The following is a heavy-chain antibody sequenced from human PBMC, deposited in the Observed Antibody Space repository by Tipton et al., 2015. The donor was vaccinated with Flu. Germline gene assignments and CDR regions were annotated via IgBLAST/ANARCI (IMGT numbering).Heavy chain of an antibody. V-gene: IGHV4-59*11. J-gene: IGHJ3*01. CDR2: ISHSGTT. CDR1: GGSIRSHY. Sequence: TLSLTCSVSGGSIRSHYWSWIRQPPGRGLEWIGYISHSGTTSYNPFLKSRLTLSLDTPKNQFSLGLSSVTAAGTALYFCARQFCSSVTCYGDDAFDVWGQGTKVIVSS. D-gene: IGHD2-2*01. CDR3: ARQFCSSVTCYGDDAFDV.